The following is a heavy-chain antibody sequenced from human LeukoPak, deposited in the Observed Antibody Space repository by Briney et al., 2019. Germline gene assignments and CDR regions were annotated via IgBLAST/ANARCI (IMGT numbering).Heavy chain of an antibody. CDR2: IRYDGSNK. V-gene: IGHV3-30*02. CDR1: GFTFSSYG. CDR3: AKDNGLRFLEWFSYFDY. D-gene: IGHD3-3*01. Sequence: GXXLRLSCAASGFTFSSYGMHWVRQAPGKGVEWVAFIRYDGSNKYYADSVKGRFTISRDNSKNTLYLQMNSLRAEDTAVYYCAKDNGLRFLEWFSYFDYWGQGTLVTVSS. J-gene: IGHJ4*02.